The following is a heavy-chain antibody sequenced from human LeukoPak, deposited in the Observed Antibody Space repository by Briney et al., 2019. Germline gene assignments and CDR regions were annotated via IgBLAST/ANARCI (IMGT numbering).Heavy chain of an antibody. V-gene: IGHV1-2*02. CDR3: ARDPGIAAAGSPLDAFDI. J-gene: IGHJ3*02. Sequence: ASVKVSCKASGYTFTGYYMHWVRQAPGQGLEWMGWINPNSGGTNYAQKFQGRVTMTRDTSISTAYMELSRLRSDDTAVYYCARDPGIAAAGSPLDAFDIWGQGTMVTVSS. D-gene: IGHD6-13*01. CDR1: GYTFTGYY. CDR2: INPNSGGT.